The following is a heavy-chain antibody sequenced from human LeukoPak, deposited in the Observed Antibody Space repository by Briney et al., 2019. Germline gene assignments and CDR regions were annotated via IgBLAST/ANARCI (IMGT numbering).Heavy chain of an antibody. V-gene: IGHV4-31*03. J-gene: IGHJ4*02. CDR2: IYYSGST. D-gene: IGHD2-21*02. CDR1: GGSISSCGYY. Sequence: SQTLSLTCTVSGGSISSCGYYWGWIRQPPGKGLEWIGYIYYSGSTYYNPSLKSRVTISVDTSKNQFSLKLSSVTAADTAVYYCARRAVTPRYFDYWGQGTLVTVSS. CDR3: ARRAVTPRYFDY.